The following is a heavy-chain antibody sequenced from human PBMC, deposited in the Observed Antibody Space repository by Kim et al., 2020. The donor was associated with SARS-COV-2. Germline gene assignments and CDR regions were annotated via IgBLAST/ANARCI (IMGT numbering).Heavy chain of an antibody. Sequence: GGSLRLSCAASGFTFDDYAMHWVRQAPGKGLEWVSGISWNSGSIGYADSVKGRITISSDNAKNSLYLQMNSLRAEDTALYYCAKDIGDGYNKYYFDYCGPRNLVTVSS. CDR3: AKDIGDGYNKYYFDY. CDR1: GFTFDDYA. D-gene: IGHD5-12*01. CDR2: ISWNSGSI. V-gene: IGHV3-9*01. J-gene: IGHJ4*02.